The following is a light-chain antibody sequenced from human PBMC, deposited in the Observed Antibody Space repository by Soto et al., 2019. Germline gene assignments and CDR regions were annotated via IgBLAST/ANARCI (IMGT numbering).Light chain of an antibody. V-gene: IGKV1-39*01. J-gene: IGKJ2*01. CDR3: QQSYSAPYT. Sequence: DIQMTQSPSSLSASVGDRVTITCRASQSIYSSLNWYHQKPGKAPKLLIYAASNLQSGVPSRFSGSGSGTDFTLSISSLQPEDFANYHCQQSYSAPYTFGQGTKLEI. CDR2: AAS. CDR1: QSIYSS.